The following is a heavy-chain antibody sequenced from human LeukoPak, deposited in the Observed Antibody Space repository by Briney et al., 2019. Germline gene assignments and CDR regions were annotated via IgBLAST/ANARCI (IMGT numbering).Heavy chain of an antibody. CDR2: IIPIFGTA. V-gene: IGHV1-69*05. D-gene: IGHD5-12*01. Sequence: ASVKVSCKASGGTFSSYAISWVRQAPGQGLEWMGGIIPIFGTANYAQKFQGRVTITTDESTSTAYMELSSLRSEDTAVYHCASGGYEAQMDYWGQGTLVTVSS. CDR1: GGTFSSYA. CDR3: ASGGYEAQMDY. J-gene: IGHJ4*02.